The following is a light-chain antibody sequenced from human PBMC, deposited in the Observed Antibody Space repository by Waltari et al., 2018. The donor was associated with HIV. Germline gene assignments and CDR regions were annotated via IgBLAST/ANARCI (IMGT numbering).Light chain of an antibody. J-gene: IGKJ4*01. V-gene: IGKV3-11*01. CDR1: QSVSTK. Sequence: EIVLTQSPATLSVFPGDRATLSCRASQSVSTKLAWYRQKPGQSPRLLIYDASNRATGIPARFSGSGSGTDFTLTISSLEPEDFAVYYCQQRSKWLTFGGGTKVEIK. CDR2: DAS. CDR3: QQRSKWLT.